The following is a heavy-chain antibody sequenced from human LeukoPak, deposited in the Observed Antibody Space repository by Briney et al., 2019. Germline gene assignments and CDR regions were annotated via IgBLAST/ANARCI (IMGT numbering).Heavy chain of an antibody. J-gene: IGHJ4*02. CDR3: ARALLRIVGASPIDY. V-gene: IGHV3-21*01. Sequence: PGGSLRLSCAASGFSFSSYSMNWVRQAPGKGLEWVSSISSSSSYIYYADSVKGRFTISRDNSKNTLYLQMNSLRAEDTAVYYCARALLRIVGASPIDYWGQGSLVTVSS. D-gene: IGHD1-26*01. CDR2: ISSSSSYI. CDR1: GFSFSSYS.